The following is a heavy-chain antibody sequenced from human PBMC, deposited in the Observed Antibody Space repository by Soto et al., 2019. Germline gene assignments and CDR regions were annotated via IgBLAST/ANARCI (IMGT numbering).Heavy chain of an antibody. CDR2: ISSSSSYI. CDR1: GFTFSSYS. D-gene: IGHD1-7*01. Sequence: GGSLRLSCAASGFTFSSYSMNWVRQAPGKGLEWVSSISSSSSYIYYADSVKGRFTISRDNAKNSLYLQMNSLRAEDTAVYYCARDINWNYDFDYWGQGTLVTVSS. CDR3: ARDINWNYDFDY. V-gene: IGHV3-21*01. J-gene: IGHJ4*02.